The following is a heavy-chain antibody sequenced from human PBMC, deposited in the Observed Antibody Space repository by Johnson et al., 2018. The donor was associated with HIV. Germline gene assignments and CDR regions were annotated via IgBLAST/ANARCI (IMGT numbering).Heavy chain of an antibody. Sequence: VQLVESGGGLVKPGGSLRLSCAGSGFTFSNAWMNWVRQAPGKGLEWVGRIKTKNDGGTTDYAAPVKGRFTISRDDSKTTLYLQMNSLRAEDTAVYYCASWWIAAAGSPGDAFDIWGQGTMVTVSS. D-gene: IGHD6-13*01. V-gene: IGHV3-15*01. CDR1: GFTFSNAW. CDR3: ASWWIAAAGSPGDAFDI. J-gene: IGHJ3*02. CDR2: IKTKNDGGTT.